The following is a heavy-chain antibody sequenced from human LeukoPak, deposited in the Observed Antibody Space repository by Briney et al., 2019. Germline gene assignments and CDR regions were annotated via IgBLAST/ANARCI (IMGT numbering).Heavy chain of an antibody. D-gene: IGHD1-26*01. J-gene: IGHJ1*01. CDR1: GLIFSHYG. V-gene: IGHV3-33*01. CDR2: VWYDGSKK. Sequence: PGGSLRLSCAASGLIFSHYGMHWVRQSPGKGLDWVALVWYDGSKKYYADSVKGRFTISRDNAKDTLYLQMDSLRVEDTAVYYCTVWSGSSYLEYLQHWGQGTLVSVSA. CDR3: TVWSGSSYLEYLQH.